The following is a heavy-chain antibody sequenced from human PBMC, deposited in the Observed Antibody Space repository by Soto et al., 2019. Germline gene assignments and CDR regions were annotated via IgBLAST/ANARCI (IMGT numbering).Heavy chain of an antibody. J-gene: IGHJ5*02. V-gene: IGHV1-69*13. D-gene: IGHD6-13*01. Sequence: ASVKVSCKASGGTFSSYAISWVRQAPGQGLEWMGGIIPIFGTANYAQKFQGRVTITADESTSTAYMELSSLRSEDTAVYYCARLGGYSSSFIWFDPWGQGTLVTVSS. CDR3: ARLGGYSSSFIWFDP. CDR2: IIPIFGTA. CDR1: GGTFSSYA.